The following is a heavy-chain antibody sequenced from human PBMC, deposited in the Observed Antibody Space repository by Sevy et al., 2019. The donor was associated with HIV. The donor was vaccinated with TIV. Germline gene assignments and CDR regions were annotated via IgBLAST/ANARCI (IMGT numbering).Heavy chain of an antibody. J-gene: IGHJ6*02. CDR3: ARDYPNNYYDSSGTNYYYVIDV. D-gene: IGHD3-22*01. V-gene: IGHV3-7*01. Sequence: GESLKISCAASGFTFSSYWMSWVRQAPGKGLEWVANIKQDGSEKYDVDSVKGRFTISRDNAKNSLYLQMNSLSAEDKAVNYCARDYPNNYYDSSGTNYYYVIDVWGQRTTVTVSS. CDR1: GFTFSSYW. CDR2: IKQDGSEK.